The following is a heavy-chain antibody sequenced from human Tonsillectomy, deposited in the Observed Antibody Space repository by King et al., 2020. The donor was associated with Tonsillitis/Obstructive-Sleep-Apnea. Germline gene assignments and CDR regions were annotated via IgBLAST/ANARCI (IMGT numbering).Heavy chain of an antibody. J-gene: IGHJ6*03. Sequence: QLQESGPGLVKPSETLSLTCTVSGGSISSYYWSWIRQPPGKGLEWIGYIYYSGSTNYNPSLKSRVTISVDTSKNQFSLKLSSVTAADTAVYYCAGVINPPYYDFWSGYYTGADYYYYYMDVWGKGTTVTVSS. V-gene: IGHV4-59*01. CDR1: GGSISSYY. CDR3: AGVINPPYYDFWSGYYTGADYYYYYMDV. D-gene: IGHD3-3*01. CDR2: IYYSGST.